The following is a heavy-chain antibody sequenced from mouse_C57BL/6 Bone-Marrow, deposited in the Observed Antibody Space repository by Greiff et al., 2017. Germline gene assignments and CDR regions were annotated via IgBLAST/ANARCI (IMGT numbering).Heavy chain of an antibody. D-gene: IGHD4-1*01. CDR2: ISDGGSYT. J-gene: IGHJ4*01. V-gene: IGHV5-4*03. Sequence: EVKLMESGGGLVKPGGSLKLSCAASGFTFSSYAMSWVRQTPEQRLEWVATISDGGSYTYYPDNVKGRFTISRDNAKNNLYLQMSHLKSEDTAMYYCARLNWDYAMDDWGQGTSVTVSS. CDR1: GFTFSSYA. CDR3: ARLNWDYAMDD.